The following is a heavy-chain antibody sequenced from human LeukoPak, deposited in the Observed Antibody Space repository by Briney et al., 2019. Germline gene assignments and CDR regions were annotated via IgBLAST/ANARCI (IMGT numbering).Heavy chain of an antibody. CDR2: IRGSGAQT. Sequence: GGSLSLSCAASGFTFSIYGMSWLRQAPGKGLEWVSAIRGSGAQTFYADSVKGRFTISRDNPKNTLYLQMNSLRAEDTAVYYCAKTLPYQVYCSGDCPYLFDHWGQGTLVTVSA. CDR1: GFTFSIYG. CDR3: AKTLPYQVYCSGDCPYLFDH. D-gene: IGHD2-21*02. V-gene: IGHV3-23*01. J-gene: IGHJ4*02.